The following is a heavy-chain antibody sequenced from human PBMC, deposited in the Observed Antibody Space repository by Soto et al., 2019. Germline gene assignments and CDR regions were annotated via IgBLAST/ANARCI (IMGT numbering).Heavy chain of an antibody. Sequence: QVQLVQSGAEVKKPGSSVKVSCKDSGGTLSNYAINWVRQAPGQGLEWMGGTIPMFVSTNYAQKFQGRVTISAVESTRTVYLELSRLRSEDTAVYYCARGRERAAPGTSLYHYYAIDVWGQGTTVIVSS. D-gene: IGHD6-13*01. CDR3: ARGRERAAPGTSLYHYYAIDV. CDR2: TIPMFVST. J-gene: IGHJ6*02. V-gene: IGHV1-69*01. CDR1: GGTLSNYA.